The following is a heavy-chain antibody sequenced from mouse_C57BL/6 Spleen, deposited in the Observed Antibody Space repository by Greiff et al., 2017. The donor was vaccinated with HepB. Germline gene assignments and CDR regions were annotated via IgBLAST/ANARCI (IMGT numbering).Heavy chain of an antibody. CDR1: GFTFSDYY. J-gene: IGHJ1*03. Sequence: EVKLVESEGGLVQPGSSMKLSCTASGFTFSDYYMAWVRQVPEKGLEWVANIKYDGSSPYYLDSLKSRFIISRDNAKNILYLQMSSLKSEDTATYYCARDLVVATGYFDVWGTGTTVTVSS. V-gene: IGHV5-16*01. CDR3: ARDLVVATGYFDV. D-gene: IGHD1-1*01. CDR2: IKYDGSSP.